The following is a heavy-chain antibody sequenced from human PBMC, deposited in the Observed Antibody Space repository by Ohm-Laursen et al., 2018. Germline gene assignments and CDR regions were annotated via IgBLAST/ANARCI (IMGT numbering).Heavy chain of an antibody. CDR3: ARGRVYGISRPFDY. CDR2: TYYGSKWYN. V-gene: IGHV6-1*01. Sequence: LSLTCAISGDSVSSNSAAWNWIRQSPSRGLEWLGRTYYGSKWYNDYAVSVKSRITINPDTSKNQFPLQLNSVTPEDTAVYYCARGRVYGISRPFDYWGQGTLVTVSS. CDR1: GDSVSSNSAA. D-gene: IGHD6-13*01. J-gene: IGHJ4*02.